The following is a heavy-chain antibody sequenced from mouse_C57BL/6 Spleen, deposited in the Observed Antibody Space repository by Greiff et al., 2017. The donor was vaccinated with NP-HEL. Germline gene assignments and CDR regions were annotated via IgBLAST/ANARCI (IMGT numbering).Heavy chain of an antibody. CDR2: INPGSGGT. V-gene: IGHV1-54*01. D-gene: IGHD1-1*01. J-gene: IGHJ1*03. CDR3: ARYSSSYWYFDV. CDR1: GYAFTNYL. Sequence: VQRVESGAELVRPGTSVKVSCKASGYAFTNYLIEWVKQRPGQGLEWIGVINPGSGGTNYNEKFKGKATLTADKSSSTAYMQLSSLTSEDSAVYFCARYSSSYWYFDVWGTGTTVTVSS.